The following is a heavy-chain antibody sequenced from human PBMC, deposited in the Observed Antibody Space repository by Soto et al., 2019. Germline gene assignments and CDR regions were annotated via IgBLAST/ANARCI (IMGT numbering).Heavy chain of an antibody. CDR2: IYYSGST. J-gene: IGHJ4*02. V-gene: IGHV4-59*08. CDR1: GGSISSYY. Sequence: QVQLQESGPGLVKPSETLSLTCTVSGGSISSYYWSWIRQPPGKGLEWIGYIYYSGSTNYNPSLKRRVTLSVDTSKNTFPLKLSSVTAAYTAVYYCERRRGDYLPDSLDYWGQGTLVTFSS. CDR3: ERRRGDYLPDSLDY. D-gene: IGHD4-17*01.